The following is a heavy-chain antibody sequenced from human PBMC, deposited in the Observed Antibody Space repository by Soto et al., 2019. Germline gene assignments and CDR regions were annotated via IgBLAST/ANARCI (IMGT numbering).Heavy chain of an antibody. CDR1: GLIFSNYK. Sequence: EVQLVESGGGLVQPGGSLRLSCAASGLIFSNYKMHWVRHAPGKGLVWVSRISTDGSITDYADSVKGGFTVSRDNPKNTLYLQMNSLRAEDTAVYYCARDTDGLHYWGQGTLVTVSS. CDR3: ARDTDGLHY. J-gene: IGHJ4*02. CDR2: ISTDGSIT. V-gene: IGHV3-74*01.